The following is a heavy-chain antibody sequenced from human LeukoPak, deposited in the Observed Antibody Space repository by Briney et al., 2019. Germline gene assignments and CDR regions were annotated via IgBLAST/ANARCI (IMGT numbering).Heavy chain of an antibody. J-gene: IGHJ4*02. CDR3: ARDSSGWYDY. Sequence: GTSLRLSCAASGFTFSSYSMNWVRQAPGKGLEWVSYISSSSSTMYYADSVKGRFTISRGNAKNSLYLQMNSLRDEDTAVYYCARDSSGWYDYWGQGTLVTVSS. CDR1: GFTFSSYS. D-gene: IGHD6-19*01. V-gene: IGHV3-48*02. CDR2: ISSSSSTM.